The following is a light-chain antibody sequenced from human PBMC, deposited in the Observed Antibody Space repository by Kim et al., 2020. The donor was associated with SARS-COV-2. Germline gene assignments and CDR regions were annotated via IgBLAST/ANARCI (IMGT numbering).Light chain of an antibody. V-gene: IGKV1-5*01. J-gene: IGKJ2*01. CDR1: QSISSW. CDR3: HQYQSYPYT. CDR2: DAS. Sequence: DIRMTQSPSTLSASVGDRVTITCRASQSISSWLAWYQHQPGTAPKLLIYDASSLQSGVPPRFSGRGSGTEFTLTISSLQPDDFATYYCHQYQSYPYTFGQGTKLEI.